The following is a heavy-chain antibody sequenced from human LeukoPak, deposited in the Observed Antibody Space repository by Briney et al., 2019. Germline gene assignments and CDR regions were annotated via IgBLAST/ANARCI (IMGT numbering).Heavy chain of an antibody. CDR1: GGSISSSSYY. V-gene: IGHV4-39*07. CDR2: IHYSGRT. J-gene: IGHJ4*02. CDR3: ARESIAAAGTEDY. D-gene: IGHD6-13*01. Sequence: SETLSLTCTVSGGSISSSSYYWGWIRQPPGKGLEWIATIHYSGRTYYNPSLKSRVTISVDTSKNQFSLKLSSVTAADTAVNYCARESIAAAGTEDYWGQGTLVTVSS.